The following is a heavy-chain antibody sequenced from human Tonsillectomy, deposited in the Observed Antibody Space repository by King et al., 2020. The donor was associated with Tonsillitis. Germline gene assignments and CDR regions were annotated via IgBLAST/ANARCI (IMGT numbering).Heavy chain of an antibody. V-gene: IGHV3-30-3*01. D-gene: IGHD2-15*01. CDR1: GFTFSSYA. Sequence: VQLVESGGGVVQPGRSLRLSCAASGFTFSSYAMHWVRQAPGKGLEGVAVISYDGSNKYYADSVKGRFTISRANSKNTLYLQMNSLRAEDTAVYYCARDWLGYCSGGSCAGVDYWGQGTLVTVSS. CDR3: ARDWLGYCSGGSCAGVDY. CDR2: ISYDGSNK. J-gene: IGHJ4*02.